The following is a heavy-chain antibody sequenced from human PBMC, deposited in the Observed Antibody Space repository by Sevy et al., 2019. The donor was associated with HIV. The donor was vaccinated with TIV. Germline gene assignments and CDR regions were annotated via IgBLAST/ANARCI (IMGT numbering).Heavy chain of an antibody. CDR3: ARDRGEILSSAFNY. D-gene: IGHD3-10*01. J-gene: IGHJ4*02. CDR1: GFTFSEYG. Sequence: GESLKISCAASGFTFSEYGMHWVRQAPGKGLEWVAVISHGRNNKYNADSVKGRFTISRDNSKNTLYLQMNSLRAEDTAIYYCARDRGEILSSAFNYWGQGTLVTVSS. V-gene: IGHV3-30*04. CDR2: ISHGRNNK.